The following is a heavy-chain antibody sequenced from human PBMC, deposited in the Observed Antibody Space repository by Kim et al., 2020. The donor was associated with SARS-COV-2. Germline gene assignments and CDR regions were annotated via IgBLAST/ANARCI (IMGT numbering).Heavy chain of an antibody. CDR1: GGSFSGYY. CDR3: ARVPGATSPLDY. J-gene: IGHJ4*02. D-gene: IGHD3-10*01. CDR2: INHSGST. V-gene: IGHV4-34*01. Sequence: SETLSLTCAVYGGSFSGYYWSWIRQPPGKGLEWIGEINHSGSTNYNPSLKSRVTISVDTSKNQFSLKLSSVTAADTAVYYCARVPGATSPLDYWGQGTLVTVSS.